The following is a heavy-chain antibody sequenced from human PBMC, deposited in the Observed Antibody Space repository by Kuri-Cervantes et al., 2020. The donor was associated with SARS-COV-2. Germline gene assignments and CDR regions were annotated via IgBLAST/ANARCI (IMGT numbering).Heavy chain of an antibody. V-gene: IGHV3-30*18. CDR2: ISYDGKKK. Sequence: GESLKISCAASGFNFSRTDMHWVRQAPGKGLEWVAVISYDGKKKKCIGSGKGRFTISRDNSQNTVYLRMTNLRSEDTAMYYCAKDHFGVHDFWGQGTLVTVS. CDR1: GFNFSRTD. J-gene: IGHJ4*02. D-gene: IGHD2-21*01. CDR3: AKDHFGVHDF.